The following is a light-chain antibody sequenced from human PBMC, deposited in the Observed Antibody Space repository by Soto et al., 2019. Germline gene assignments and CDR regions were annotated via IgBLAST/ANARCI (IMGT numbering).Light chain of an antibody. CDR2: DTS. CDR3: QQYNNWPRT. Sequence: EIVMTQSPGTLSVSPGESATLYCRASQSVSSNLAWYQQKPGQAPRLLIYDTSTRATGVPARFSGSGSGTEFTLTISSLQSEDFAVSYCQQYNNWPRTFGQGTKLEIK. CDR1: QSVSSN. V-gene: IGKV3-15*01. J-gene: IGKJ2*02.